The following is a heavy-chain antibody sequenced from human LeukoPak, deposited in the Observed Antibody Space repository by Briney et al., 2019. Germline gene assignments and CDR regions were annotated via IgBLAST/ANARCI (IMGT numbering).Heavy chain of an antibody. J-gene: IGHJ4*02. D-gene: IGHD6-13*01. V-gene: IGHV1-69*04. CDR1: GGTFSSYA. Sequence: ASVKVSCKASGGTFSSYAISWVRQAPGQGLEWMGRIIPILGIANYAQKFQGRVTITADKSTSTAYMELSSLRSEDTAVYYCASLSAAAGTEGLDYWGQGTLVTVSS. CDR2: IIPILGIA. CDR3: ASLSAAAGTEGLDY.